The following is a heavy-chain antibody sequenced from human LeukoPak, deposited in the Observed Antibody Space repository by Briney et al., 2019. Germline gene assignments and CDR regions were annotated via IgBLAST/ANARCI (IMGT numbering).Heavy chain of an antibody. CDR3: ARLGLEVGGPNWFDP. J-gene: IGHJ5*02. D-gene: IGHD1-1*01. V-gene: IGHV3-7*01. CDR1: GVSFSSNW. Sequence: GGSLRLSCAAPGVSFSSNWMGWVRQAPGKGLEWVAHIKRDGSQKYYLDSVKGRFTISRDNAKNSLYPQMNSLRVEDTAVYYCARLGLEVGGPNWFDPWGQGTLVTVSS. CDR2: IKRDGSQK.